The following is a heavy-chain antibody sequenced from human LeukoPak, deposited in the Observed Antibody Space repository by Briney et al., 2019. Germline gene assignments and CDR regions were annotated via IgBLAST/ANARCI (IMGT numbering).Heavy chain of an antibody. D-gene: IGHD1-7*01. J-gene: IGHJ5*02. CDR2: IRYDGSNK. CDR1: GFTFSSYG. CDR3: ARDFYETGDWNYATNWFDP. Sequence: GGSLRLSCAASGFTFSSYGMHWVRQAPGKGLEWVAFIRYDGSNKYYADSVKGRFTISRDNSKNTLYLQMNSLRAEDTAVYYCARDFYETGDWNYATNWFDPWGQGTLVTVSS. V-gene: IGHV3-30*02.